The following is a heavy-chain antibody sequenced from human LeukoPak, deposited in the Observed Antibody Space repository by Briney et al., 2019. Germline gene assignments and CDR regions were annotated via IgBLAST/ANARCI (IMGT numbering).Heavy chain of an antibody. CDR3: ARIGGITYFDY. D-gene: IGHD3-16*01. Sequence: PSETLSLTCSVSGGYIGSYFWSWIRQPAGKELEWIGRFYTSGSPNYNPSLRSRVTMSVDTSKNQFSLRLISVSPADTAVYYCARIGGITYFDYWGQGTVVTVSP. CDR1: GGYIGSYF. V-gene: IGHV4-4*07. CDR2: FYTSGSP. J-gene: IGHJ4*02.